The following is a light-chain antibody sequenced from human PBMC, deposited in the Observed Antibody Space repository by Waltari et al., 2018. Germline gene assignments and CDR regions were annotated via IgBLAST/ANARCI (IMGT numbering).Light chain of an antibody. CDR3: HQYKIWPEA. Sequence: EIVMTQSPATLSVSPGERATLSCTASQSISDSLGWYQHRPGQAPRPRIYGASPRATGIPARFSGSGSGTEFTLTISSLQSEDFAVYYCHQYKIWPEAFGQGTKVEIK. V-gene: IGKV3D-15*01. CDR2: GAS. CDR1: QSISDS. J-gene: IGKJ1*01.